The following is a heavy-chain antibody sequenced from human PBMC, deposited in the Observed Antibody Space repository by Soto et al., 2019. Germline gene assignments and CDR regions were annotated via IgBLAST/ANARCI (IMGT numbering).Heavy chain of an antibody. CDR1: GGSVSIGDYL. D-gene: IGHD4-17*01. J-gene: IGHJ5*02. V-gene: IGHV4-30-4*01. CDR3: ARACGGDSGDYASLFDR. Sequence: TLSLTCTVFGGSVSIGDYLWSWIRQRPGKGLEWIGYIHDSGNTYYNPSLKSRVTISLDTSKNQFSLKVTSMTAADTAVYFCARACGGDSGDYASLFDRWGQGNLVTVSS. CDR2: IHDSGNT.